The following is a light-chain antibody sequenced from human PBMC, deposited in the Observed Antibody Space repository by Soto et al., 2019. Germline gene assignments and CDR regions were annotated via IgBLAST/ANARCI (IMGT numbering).Light chain of an antibody. Sequence: DIQMTQSPSPLSASVRDRVTITCRASQSISGYLNWYQQKPGKAPKLLIYAASSLEGGVPSRFSGSGSGTDFTLSISSLQPEDFATYYCQQSYSTPFTFGPGTKVDIK. J-gene: IGKJ3*01. CDR3: QQSYSTPFT. CDR1: QSISGY. CDR2: AAS. V-gene: IGKV1-39*01.